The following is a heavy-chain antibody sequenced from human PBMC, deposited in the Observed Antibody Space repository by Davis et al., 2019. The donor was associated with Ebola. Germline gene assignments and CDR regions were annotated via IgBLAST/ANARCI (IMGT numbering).Heavy chain of an antibody. J-gene: IGHJ4*02. V-gene: IGHV3-74*01. CDR1: GFTFSSYW. CDR3: ARDGEHYSDLDY. D-gene: IGHD1-26*01. Sequence: PGGSLRLSCVASGFTFSSYWMHWVRQAPGKGLVWVSRIKSDGSTKSYADSVKGRFTISRDNAKNTLYLQMDSLRAEDTDVYYCARDGEHYSDLDYWGQGTLVTVSS. CDR2: IKSDGSTK.